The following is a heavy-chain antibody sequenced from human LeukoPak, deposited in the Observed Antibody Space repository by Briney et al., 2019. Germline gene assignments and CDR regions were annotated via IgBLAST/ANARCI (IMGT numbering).Heavy chain of an antibody. D-gene: IGHD5-18*01. Sequence: PGGSLRLSCAASGFSLGEYAMSWVRQAPGKGPEWVSAISGSSTYYSDSVKGRFTISRDTSKTTVYLQMDVLREDDTALHYCVKGPQVGDGYHPDYWGQGTLVTVS. CDR3: VKGPQVGDGYHPDY. J-gene: IGHJ4*02. V-gene: IGHV3-23*05. CDR1: GFSLGEYA. CDR2: ISGSST.